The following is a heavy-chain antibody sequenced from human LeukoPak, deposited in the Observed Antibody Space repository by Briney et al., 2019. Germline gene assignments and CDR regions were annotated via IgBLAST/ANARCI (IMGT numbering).Heavy chain of an antibody. Sequence: GASVKVSCKASGYTFTSYYMHWVRQAPGQGLEWMGIINPSGGSTSYAQKFQGRVTMTRDTSTSTVYMELSSLRSEDTAVYYCARDYDSSGYYFSRVGVSVGYWGQGTLVTVSS. CDR3: ARDYDSSGYYFSRVGVSVGY. CDR1: GYTFTSYY. J-gene: IGHJ4*02. D-gene: IGHD3-22*01. V-gene: IGHV1-46*01. CDR2: INPSGGST.